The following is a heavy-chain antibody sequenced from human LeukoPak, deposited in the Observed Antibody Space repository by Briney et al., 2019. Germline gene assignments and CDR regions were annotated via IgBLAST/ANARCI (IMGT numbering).Heavy chain of an antibody. D-gene: IGHD3-10*01. CDR2: INHSGST. J-gene: IGHJ3*02. V-gene: IGHV4-39*01. Sequence: PSQTLSLTCTVSGGSISSGSYYWSWIRQPPGKGLEWIGEINHSGSTNYNPSLKSRVTISVDTSKNQFSLKLSSVTAADTAVYYCARHPILWFGQLPMGDAFDIWGQGTMVTVSS. CDR1: GGSISSGSYY. CDR3: ARHPILWFGQLPMGDAFDI.